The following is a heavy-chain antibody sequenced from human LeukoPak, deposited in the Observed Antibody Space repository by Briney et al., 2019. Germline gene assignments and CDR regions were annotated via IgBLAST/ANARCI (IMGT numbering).Heavy chain of an antibody. CDR1: TLFITIYY. Sequence: SPTLSLTCTVSTLFITIYYWSWIRHPPGEGRECQGYVYFRGNDDIPSLRSRVTISPDTTNSQLFLKLSSVTAAVTAVYYCARHPRDNAGWYEFWGQGVLVTVSS. V-gene: IGHV4-59*08. CDR2: VYFRGN. D-gene: IGHD6-19*01. CDR3: ARHPRDNAGWYEF. J-gene: IGHJ4*02.